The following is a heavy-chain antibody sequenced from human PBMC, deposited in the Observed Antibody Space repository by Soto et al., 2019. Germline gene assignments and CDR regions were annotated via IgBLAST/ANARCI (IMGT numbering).Heavy chain of an antibody. CDR2: IYYSGST. Sequence: SETLSLTCTVSGGSISSYYWSWIRQPPGKGLEWIGYIYYSGSTNYNPSLKSRVTISVDTSKNQFSLKVTSVTAADTAVYYCARRLYYDSSGFEGGGMDVWGQGTTVTVSS. CDR1: GGSISSYY. J-gene: IGHJ6*02. CDR3: ARRLYYDSSGFEGGGMDV. D-gene: IGHD3-22*01. V-gene: IGHV4-59*08.